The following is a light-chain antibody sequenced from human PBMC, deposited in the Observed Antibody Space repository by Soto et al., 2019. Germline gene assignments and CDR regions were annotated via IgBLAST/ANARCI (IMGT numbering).Light chain of an antibody. CDR2: RNN. CDR1: GSNIGSTY. V-gene: IGLV1-47*01. J-gene: IGLJ3*02. Sequence: QSVLTQPPSASVTPGQRVTISCSGSGSNIGSTYVDWYQQLPGAAPKLLIYRNNQRPSGVPDRFSGSKSGTSASLAISGLRSEDEADYHCASWDDSLNHWVFGGGTKLTVL. CDR3: ASWDDSLNHWV.